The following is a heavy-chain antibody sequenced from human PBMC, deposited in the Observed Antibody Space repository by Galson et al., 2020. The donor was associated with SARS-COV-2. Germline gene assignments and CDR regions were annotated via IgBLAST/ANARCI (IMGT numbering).Heavy chain of an antibody. CDR1: GAYISSGNYY. CDR2: IHYSGST. D-gene: IGHD3-16*01. Sequence: SETLSLTCTVSGAYISSGNYYWSWIRQHPGKGLEWIGYIHYSGSTYSSPSLRSRVIMSVDTTKRQFSLTLNSATAADTAMYYCARLGASWVSRLGFFASWGQGTLVTVSS. J-gene: IGHJ4*02. V-gene: IGHV4-31*03. CDR3: ARLGASWVSRLGFFAS.